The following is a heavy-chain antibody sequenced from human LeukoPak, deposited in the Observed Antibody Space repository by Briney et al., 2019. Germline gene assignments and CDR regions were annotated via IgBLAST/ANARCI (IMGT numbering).Heavy chain of an antibody. V-gene: IGHV3-48*04. CDR1: GFTFSSYS. CDR2: ISSSSSTI. CDR3: AREDVWQQLVSVYGMDV. J-gene: IGHJ6*02. Sequence: PGGSLRLSCAASGFTFSSYSMNWVRQAPGKGLEWVSYISSSSSTIYYADSVKGRFTISRDNAKNSLYLQMNSLRAEDTAVYYCAREDVWQQLVSVYGMDVWGQGTTVTVSS. D-gene: IGHD6-13*01.